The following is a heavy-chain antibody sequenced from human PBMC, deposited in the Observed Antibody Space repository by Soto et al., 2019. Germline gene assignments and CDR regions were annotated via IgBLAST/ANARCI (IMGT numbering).Heavy chain of an antibody. V-gene: IGHV3-23*01. CDR1: GFTFSSYA. Sequence: GVSLRLSCAASGFTFSSYAMSWVRQAPGKGLEWVSAISGSGGSTYYADSVKGRFTISRDNSKNTLYLQMNSLRAEDTAVYYCAKDSVVVVFITTPQSMAVWGQGTTVTVSS. CDR3: AKDSVVVVFITTPQSMAV. D-gene: IGHD3-22*01. J-gene: IGHJ6*02. CDR2: ISGSGGST.